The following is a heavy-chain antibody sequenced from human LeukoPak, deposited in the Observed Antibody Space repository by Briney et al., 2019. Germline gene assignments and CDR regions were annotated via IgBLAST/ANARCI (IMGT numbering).Heavy chain of an antibody. CDR3: AREASVSRVDY. V-gene: IGHV4-59*01. J-gene: IGHJ4*02. CDR1: GGSISSNY. CDR2: IYHSGST. D-gene: IGHD5/OR15-5a*01. Sequence: SETLSLTCTVSGGSISSNYWSWIRQPPGKGLEWIGYIYHSGSTNYNPSLKSRVTISVDTSKNQISLKLSSVTAADTAVYYCAREASVSRVDYWGQGTLVTVSS.